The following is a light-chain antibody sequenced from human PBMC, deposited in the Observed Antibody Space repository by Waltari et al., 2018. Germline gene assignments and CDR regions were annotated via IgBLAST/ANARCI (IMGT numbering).Light chain of an antibody. CDR2: RNN. J-gene: IGLJ3*02. CDR3: AGWDDSLSRTWV. Sequence: QSVLTQPPSASGTPGQTVTISCSGSRSNIGVNYVYWYQQVPGTSPKLLIYRNNQRPSGVPGRFSGFKSGTAASLAIRGLRSEDEATYYCAGWDDSLSRTWVFGGGTKLTVL. V-gene: IGLV1-47*01. CDR1: RSNIGVNY.